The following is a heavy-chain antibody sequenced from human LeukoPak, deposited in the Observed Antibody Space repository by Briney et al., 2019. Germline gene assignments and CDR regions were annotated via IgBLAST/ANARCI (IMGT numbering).Heavy chain of an antibody. CDR3: AWLDPGIAAAGTEEGDWFDP. Sequence: ASVKVSCKASGYTFTSYYMHWVRQAPGQGLEWMGIINPSGGSTSYAQKFQGRVTKTRDTSTSTVYMELSSLRSEDTAVYYCAWLDPGIAAAGTEEGDWFDPWGQGTLVTVSS. J-gene: IGHJ5*02. D-gene: IGHD6-13*01. V-gene: IGHV1-46*01. CDR1: GYTFTSYY. CDR2: INPSGGST.